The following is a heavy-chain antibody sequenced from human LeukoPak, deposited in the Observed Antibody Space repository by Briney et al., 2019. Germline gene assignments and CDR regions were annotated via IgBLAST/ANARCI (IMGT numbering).Heavy chain of an antibody. D-gene: IGHD1-26*01. CDR2: IYYSGRT. Sequence: SETLSLTCTVSAGSISSYYWSWIRPPPGKGLEWFGYIYYSGRTNSNPSLKRRVTISVETTKNPYSLQLSPMTAAATAVYYCARRVGGSYENYYYYYMDVWGKGSMVTISS. J-gene: IGHJ6*03. CDR3: ARRVGGSYENYYYYYMDV. V-gene: IGHV4-59*01. CDR1: AGSISSYY.